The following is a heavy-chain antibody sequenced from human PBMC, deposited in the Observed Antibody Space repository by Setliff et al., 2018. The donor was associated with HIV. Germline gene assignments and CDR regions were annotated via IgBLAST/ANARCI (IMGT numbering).Heavy chain of an antibody. V-gene: IGHV1-3*01. CDR3: ARLSSAAMWGGGAFDI. J-gene: IGHJ3*02. CDR2: INAGNGNT. D-gene: IGHD2-2*01. CDR1: GYSFTSYT. Sequence: ASVKVSCKASGYSFTSYTIHWVRRAPGQRLEWMGWINAGNGNTKYSQKFRGRVTFTRDTSASTAYMELSGLGFEDTAVYYCARLSSAAMWGGGAFDIWGQGTMVTVSS.